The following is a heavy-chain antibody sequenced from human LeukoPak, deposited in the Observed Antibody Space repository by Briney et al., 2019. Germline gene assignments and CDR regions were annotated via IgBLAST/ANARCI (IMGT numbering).Heavy chain of an antibody. Sequence: GASVKVSCKASGYTFTSYGISWVRQAPGQGLEWMGWISAYNGNTNYAQKLQGRVTMTTDTSTSTAYMELRSLRSDDTAVYYCTRVDPLNDGAEYFQHWGQGTLVIVSS. V-gene: IGHV1-18*01. J-gene: IGHJ1*01. D-gene: IGHD1-1*01. CDR1: GYTFTSYG. CDR2: ISAYNGNT. CDR3: TRVDPLNDGAEYFQH.